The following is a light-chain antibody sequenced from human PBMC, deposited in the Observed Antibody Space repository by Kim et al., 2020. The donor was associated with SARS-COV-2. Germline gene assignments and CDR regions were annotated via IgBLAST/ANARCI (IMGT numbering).Light chain of an antibody. Sequence: SYELTQPPSVSVAPGKTARITCGGNNIGSKSVHWYQQKPGQAPVLVIYYDSDRPSGIPERFSGSNSGNTATLTISRVEAGDEADYYCQVWDSSSGRRVFG. CDR2: YDS. CDR3: QVWDSSSGRRV. V-gene: IGLV3-21*04. CDR1: NIGSKS. J-gene: IGLJ3*02.